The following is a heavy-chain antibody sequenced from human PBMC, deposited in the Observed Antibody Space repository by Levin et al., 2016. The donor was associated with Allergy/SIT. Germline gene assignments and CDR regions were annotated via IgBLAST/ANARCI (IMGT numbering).Heavy chain of an antibody. Sequence: ASVKVSCKASGYTFTGYYMHWVRQAPGQGLEWMGWINPNSGGTNYAQKLQGRVTMTTDTSTSTAYMELRSLRSDDTAVYYCARGRWGYKGSGSYGDYWGQGTLVTVSS. CDR1: GYTFTGYY. CDR3: ARGRWGYKGSGSYGDY. V-gene: IGHV1-2*02. D-gene: IGHD3-10*01. J-gene: IGHJ4*02. CDR2: INPNSGGT.